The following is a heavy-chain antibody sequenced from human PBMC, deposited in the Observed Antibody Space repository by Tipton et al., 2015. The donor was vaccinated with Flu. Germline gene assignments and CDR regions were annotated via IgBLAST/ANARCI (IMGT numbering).Heavy chain of an antibody. CDR1: GITFDTYA. D-gene: IGHD1-14*01. V-gene: IGHV3-9*01. Sequence: SLRLSCAASGITFDTYAMHWVRQAPGKGLEWVSGISWNSDVDYADSVKGRFTISRDNAKNSLYLQMNSLRIEDTAFYYCAKNNGPRSYKYGLDVWGQGTTVTV. J-gene: IGHJ6*02. CDR3: AKNNGPRSYKYGLDV. CDR2: ISWNSDV.